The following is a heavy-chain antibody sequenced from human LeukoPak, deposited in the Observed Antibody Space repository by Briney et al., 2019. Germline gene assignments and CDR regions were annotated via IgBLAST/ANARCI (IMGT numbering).Heavy chain of an antibody. CDR3: AREGRYSSSPSSL. J-gene: IGHJ4*02. CDR1: GFTFSSYS. Sequence: GGSLRLSCAASGFTFSSYSMNWVRQAPGKGLEWVSSISSSSSYIYYADSVKGRFTISRGNAKNSLYLQMNSLRAEDTAVYYCAREGRYSSSPSSLWGQGTLVTVSS. V-gene: IGHV3-21*01. CDR2: ISSSSSYI. D-gene: IGHD6-6*01.